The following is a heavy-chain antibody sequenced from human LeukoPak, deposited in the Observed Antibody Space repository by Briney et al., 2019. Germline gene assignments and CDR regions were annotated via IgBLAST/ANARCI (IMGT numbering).Heavy chain of an antibody. CDR2: INPNSGGT. Sequence: ASVKVSCKASGYTFTGYYTHWVRQAPGQGLEYMGWINPNSGGTNYAQKFQGRVTMTRDTSISTAYMELSRLRSDDTAVYYCARGHCSSINCYIAFDIWGQGTMVTVSS. CDR1: GYTFTGYY. J-gene: IGHJ3*02. D-gene: IGHD2-2*02. V-gene: IGHV1-2*02. CDR3: ARGHCSSINCYIAFDI.